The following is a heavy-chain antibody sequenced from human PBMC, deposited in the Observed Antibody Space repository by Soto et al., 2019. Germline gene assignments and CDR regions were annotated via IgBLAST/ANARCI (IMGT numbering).Heavy chain of an antibody. D-gene: IGHD5-12*01. J-gene: IGHJ4*02. V-gene: IGHV3-23*01. CDR3: ARYSGYDFGVVYVSDAFDY. Sequence: GSLIRSGGSSGFTFSGYAMSWVRQAPGKGLEWVSAISGSGDSTYYADSVKGRFTISRDNSKNTLYLQMNSLRAEDTAVYYCARYSGYDFGVVYVSDAFDYWGQGTLVTVSS. CDR2: ISGSGDST. CDR1: GFTFSGYA.